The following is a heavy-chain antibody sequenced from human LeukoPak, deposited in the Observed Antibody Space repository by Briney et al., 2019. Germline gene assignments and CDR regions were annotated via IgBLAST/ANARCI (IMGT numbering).Heavy chain of an antibody. CDR3: TTALGEDDFSSGYYTRGQYGMDV. J-gene: IGHJ6*02. D-gene: IGHD3-3*01. CDR2: IKSKTDGGTT. Sequence: GGSLRLSRAASRFTFSNAWMSWVRQAPGKGLEWVGRIKSKTDGGTTDYAAPVKGRFTISRDDSKNTLYLQMNSLKTEDTAVYYCTTALGEDDFSSGYYTRGQYGMDVWGQGTTVTVSS. V-gene: IGHV3-15*01. CDR1: RFTFSNAW.